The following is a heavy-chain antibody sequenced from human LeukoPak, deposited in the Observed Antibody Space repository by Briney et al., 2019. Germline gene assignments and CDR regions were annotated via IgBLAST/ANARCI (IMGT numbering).Heavy chain of an antibody. J-gene: IGHJ4*02. V-gene: IGHV4-39*07. CDR1: GGSISSSSYY. CDR3: ARDRGSGWYESPGRREFDY. Sequence: SETLSLTCTVSGGSISSSSYYWGWIRQPPGKGLEWIGSIYYSGSTYYNPSLKSRVTISVDTSKNQFSLKLSSVTAADTAVYYCARDRGSGWYESPGRREFDYWGQGTLVTVSS. D-gene: IGHD6-19*01. CDR2: IYYSGST.